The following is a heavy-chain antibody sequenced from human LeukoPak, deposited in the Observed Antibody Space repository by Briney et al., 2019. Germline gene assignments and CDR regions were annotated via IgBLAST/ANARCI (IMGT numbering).Heavy chain of an antibody. J-gene: IGHJ6*03. D-gene: IGHD4-23*01. Sequence: GGSLRLSCAASGFTFSSYAMHWVRQAPGKGLEWVAVISYDGSNKYYADSVKGRFTISRDNSKHTLYLQMNSLRAEDTAVYYCARENSDGHYYYYYMDVWGKGTTVTVSS. V-gene: IGHV3-30*01. CDR2: ISYDGSNK. CDR1: GFTFSSYA. CDR3: ARENSDGHYYYYYMDV.